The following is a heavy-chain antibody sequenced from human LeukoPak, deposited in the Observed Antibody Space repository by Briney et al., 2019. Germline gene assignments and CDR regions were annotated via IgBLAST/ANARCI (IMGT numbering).Heavy chain of an antibody. V-gene: IGHV3-23*01. J-gene: IGHJ6*03. CDR3: ARDLRGGYSGYDSGHYYYYYMDV. CDR2: ISGGGDTT. Sequence: GGSLRLSCSASGFSFSSYTMTWVRQAPGKGPEWVSIISGGGDTTFYTDSVKGRFTISRDNSKNTLYLQMNSLRAEDTAVYYCARDLRGGYSGYDSGHYYYYYMDVWGKGTTVTISS. CDR1: GFSFSSYT. D-gene: IGHD5-12*01.